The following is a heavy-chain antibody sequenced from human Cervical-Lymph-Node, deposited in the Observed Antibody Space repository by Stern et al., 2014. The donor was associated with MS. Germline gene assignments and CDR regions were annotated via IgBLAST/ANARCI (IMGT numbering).Heavy chain of an antibody. CDR1: VGTFSKFP. CDR2: IFPVVGAP. D-gene: IGHD6-13*01. V-gene: IGHV1-69*01. CDR3: ALSSETSDRWYSLGYDL. J-gene: IGHJ5*02. Sequence: QLVQSEAEVTKPGSSVKVSCKASVGTFSKFPSSWVRQAPGQGLEWMGGIFPVVGAPTYAQEFRGRVTITADVSTSTVYMELSSLRSDDTAVYYCALSSETSDRWYSLGYDLWGQGTLVTVSS.